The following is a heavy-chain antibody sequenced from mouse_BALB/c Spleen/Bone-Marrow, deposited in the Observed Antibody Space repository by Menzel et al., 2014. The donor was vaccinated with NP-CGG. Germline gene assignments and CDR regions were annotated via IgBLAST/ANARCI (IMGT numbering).Heavy chain of an antibody. Sequence: QVQLQQSGAELMKPGASVKISCKATGYTFSSYWIEWVKQRPGHGLEWIGEILPGSGSTNYNEKFKGKATFTADTSSNAAYMQLSSLTSEDSAVYSGAGGGVRGGYWYFDVWGAGTTVTVSS. V-gene: IGHV1-9*01. CDR3: AGGGVRGGYWYFDV. D-gene: IGHD2-14*01. CDR2: ILPGSGST. J-gene: IGHJ1*01. CDR1: GYTFSSYW.